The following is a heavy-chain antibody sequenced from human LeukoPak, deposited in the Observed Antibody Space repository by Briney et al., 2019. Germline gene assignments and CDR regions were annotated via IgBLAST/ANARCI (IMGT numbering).Heavy chain of an antibody. CDR2: IYNSGTT. Sequence: SETLSLSCTVSGGSFSSYYWTWIRQPAGKGLEWIGRIYNSGTTNYSPSLESRVTMSLDTSKNRFSLSLSSVTAADTAVYYCARDRLGATGHWRIDVWGRGTLVTVSS. J-gene: IGHJ2*01. CDR1: GGSFSSYY. V-gene: IGHV4-4*07. D-gene: IGHD1-26*01. CDR3: ARDRLGATGHWRIDV.